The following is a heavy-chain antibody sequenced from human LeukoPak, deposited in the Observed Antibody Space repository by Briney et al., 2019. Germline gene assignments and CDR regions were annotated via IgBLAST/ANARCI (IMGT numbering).Heavy chain of an antibody. V-gene: IGHV3-23*01. Sequence: PGGSLRLSCAASGFTFSSYAMSWVRRAPVKGLEWVSTISGSGVSTFYADSVKGRFTISRDDSKNTLYLQMNSLSAEDTAVYYCAKHHNWGSQYSFDYWGQGTLVTVSS. J-gene: IGHJ4*02. CDR1: GFTFSSYA. CDR3: AKHHNWGSQYSFDY. D-gene: IGHD7-27*01. CDR2: ISGSGVST.